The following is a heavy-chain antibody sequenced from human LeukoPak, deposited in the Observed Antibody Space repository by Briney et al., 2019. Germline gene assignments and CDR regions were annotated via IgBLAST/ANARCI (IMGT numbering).Heavy chain of an antibody. V-gene: IGHV1-18*01. CDR3: ARDPTLAYCGVDCDSHFDY. J-gene: IGHJ4*02. CDR2: ISAYNGNT. Sequence: GASVKVSCKASGYTFTSYGISWVRQAPGQGLEWMGWISAYNGNTNYAQKLQGRVTMTTDTSTSTAYMELRSLRSDDTAVYYCARDPTLAYCGVDCDSHFDYLGQGTLVTVSS. CDR1: GYTFTSYG. D-gene: IGHD2-21*02.